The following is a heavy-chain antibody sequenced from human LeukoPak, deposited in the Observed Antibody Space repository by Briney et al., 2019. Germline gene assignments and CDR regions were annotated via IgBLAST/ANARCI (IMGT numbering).Heavy chain of an antibody. D-gene: IGHD6-6*01. CDR2: ISGSGGST. V-gene: IGHV3-23*01. Sequence: GGSLRLSCAASGFTFSSYAMSWVRQAPGKGLEWVSAISGSGGSTYYADSVKGRFTISRDNAKNTLYLQMNSLRAEDTAVYYCARGEYSSSSPDYYYYYGMDVWGQGTTVTVSS. CDR1: GFTFSSYA. CDR3: ARGEYSSSSPDYYYYYGMDV. J-gene: IGHJ6*02.